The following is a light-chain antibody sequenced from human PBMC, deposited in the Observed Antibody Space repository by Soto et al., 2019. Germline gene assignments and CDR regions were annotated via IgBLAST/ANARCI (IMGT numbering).Light chain of an antibody. CDR2: DAS. CDR3: QHCHFHPWT. Sequence: DIQMTQSPSSLSASVGDRVTITCQASQDITNHLHWYQQKPGKAPKLLIYDASNLETGVPARFSGSGLGTDFTSLINNLRPEDFATWFCQHCHFHPWTFGQGTKVDLK. CDR1: QDITNH. V-gene: IGKV1-33*01. J-gene: IGKJ1*01.